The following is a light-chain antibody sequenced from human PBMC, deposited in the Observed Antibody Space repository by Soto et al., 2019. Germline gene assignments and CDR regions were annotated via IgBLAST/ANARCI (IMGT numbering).Light chain of an antibody. Sequence: DIQMTQSPSTLSASVGDRVTITCRASQSISSWLAWYQQKPGKAPKLLIYDASSLESGVPSRFSGSGSGTDFTLTISRLEPEDFAVYYCQQYDSWTFGQGTKVDIK. J-gene: IGKJ1*01. CDR1: QSISSW. V-gene: IGKV1-5*01. CDR2: DAS. CDR3: QQYDSWT.